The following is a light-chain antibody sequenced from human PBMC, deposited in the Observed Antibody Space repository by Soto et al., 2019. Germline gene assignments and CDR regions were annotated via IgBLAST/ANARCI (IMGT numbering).Light chain of an antibody. CDR3: SSYSSTSTLYV. J-gene: IGLJ1*01. V-gene: IGLV2-14*01. Sequence: QSVLTQPASVSGSPGQSITISCIGTSSDIGAYNYVSWYQQHPGKVPKLMIYEVTNRPSGLSNRFSGSKSGNTASLTISGLQAEDEAEYFCSSYSSTSTLYVFGTGTKATVL. CDR2: EVT. CDR1: SSDIGAYNY.